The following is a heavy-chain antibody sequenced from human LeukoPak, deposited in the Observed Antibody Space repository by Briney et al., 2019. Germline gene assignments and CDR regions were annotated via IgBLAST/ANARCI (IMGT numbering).Heavy chain of an antibody. J-gene: IGHJ4*02. CDR1: GGSISSGGYS. D-gene: IGHD6-19*01. CDR2: IYHSGST. CDR3: AREGGSTYGSGWYSSSFWDY. Sequence: SQTLSLTCAVSGGSISSGGYSWSWIRQPPGKGLEWIGYIYHSGSTYYNPSLKSRVTMSVDTSKNQFSLKLSSVTAADTAVYYCAREGGSTYGSGWYSSSFWDYWGQGTLVTVSS. V-gene: IGHV4-30-2*01.